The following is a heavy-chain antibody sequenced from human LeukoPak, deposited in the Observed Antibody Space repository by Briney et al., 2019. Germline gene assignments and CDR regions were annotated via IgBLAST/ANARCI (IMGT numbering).Heavy chain of an antibody. V-gene: IGHV4-34*01. J-gene: IGHJ4*02. D-gene: IGHD1-26*01. Sequence: SETLSLTCAVYGGSFSGYYWSWIRQPPGKGLEWIGEINHSGSTNYNPSLKSRVTISVDTSKNQFPLKLSSVTAADTAVYYCARGGERELRGGDGNCFDYWGRGALVTVSS. CDR1: GGSFSGYY. CDR2: INHSGST. CDR3: ARGGERELRGGDGNCFDY.